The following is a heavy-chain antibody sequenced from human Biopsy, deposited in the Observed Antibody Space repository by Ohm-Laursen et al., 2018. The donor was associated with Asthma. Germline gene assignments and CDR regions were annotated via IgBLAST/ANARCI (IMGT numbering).Heavy chain of an antibody. CDR3: ARGSSGGSYYTSLGY. D-gene: IGHD1-26*01. Sequence: SETLSLTCAVSGDSISSTYWWSWVRQPPGKGLEWIGYIYYSGSTNYNPSLKSRVTISVDTSKNQFSLKLSSVTAADTAVYYCARGSSGGSYYTSLGYWGQGTLVTVSS. CDR2: IYYSGST. J-gene: IGHJ4*02. V-gene: IGHV4-4*02. CDR1: GDSISSTYW.